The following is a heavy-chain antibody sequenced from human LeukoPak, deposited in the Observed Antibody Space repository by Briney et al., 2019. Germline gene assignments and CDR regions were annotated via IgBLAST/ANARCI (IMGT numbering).Heavy chain of an antibody. V-gene: IGHV3-74*01. J-gene: IGHJ6*04. CDR1: GFTFSSYA. Sequence: GGSLRLSCAASGFTFSSYAMSWVRQAPGKGLVWVSRISSDGSSTNYADSVKGQFTISRDNAKNTLYLQMNSLSAEDTAVYYCARGTAPHYYYHGMDVWGKGTTVIVSS. CDR2: ISSDGSST. CDR3: ARGTAPHYYYHGMDV.